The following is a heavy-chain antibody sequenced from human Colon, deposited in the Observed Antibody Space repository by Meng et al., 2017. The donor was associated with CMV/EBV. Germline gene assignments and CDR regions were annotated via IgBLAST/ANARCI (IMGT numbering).Heavy chain of an antibody. V-gene: IGHV4-61*08. CDR2: IHYSGST. J-gene: IGHJ5*02. Sequence: GSLRLSCTVSGGSVSSGDYYWTWIRLPPGKGLEWIGYIHYSGSTNYNPSLRGRVTMSADTSKNQFSLKLSSVTAADTAVYYCARGGYCSSTSCYSSWCDPWGQGTLVTVSS. D-gene: IGHD2-2*02. CDR3: ARGGYCSSTSCYSSWCDP. CDR1: GGSVSSGDYY.